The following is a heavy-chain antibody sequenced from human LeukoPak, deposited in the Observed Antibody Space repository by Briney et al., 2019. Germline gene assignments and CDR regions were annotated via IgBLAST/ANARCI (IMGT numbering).Heavy chain of an antibody. CDR2: INPNSGGT. CDR1: GYTFTSYY. J-gene: IGHJ4*02. CDR3: ARSLYSGSLFDY. D-gene: IGHD1-26*01. V-gene: IGHV1-2*02. Sequence: ASVKVSCKASGYTFTSYYMHWVRQAPGQGLEWMGWINPNSGGTNYAQKFQGRVTMTRDTSISTAYMELSRLRSDDTAVYYCARSLYSGSLFDYWGQGTLVTVSS.